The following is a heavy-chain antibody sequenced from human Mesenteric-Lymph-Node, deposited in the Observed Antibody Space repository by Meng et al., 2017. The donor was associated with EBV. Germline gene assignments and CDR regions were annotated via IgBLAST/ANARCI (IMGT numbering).Heavy chain of an antibody. V-gene: IGHV4-34*02. Sequence: QVQLQQLGEGLLKPAETLSLSCAVYGGSFNDYYWIWIRQAPGKGLEWIGEINHIRSVYYNPSLKSRVTISVDTSNNQISLRLTSVTAADTAIYYCARVRSSGSGLIRNYFDYWGQGTLVTVSS. J-gene: IGHJ4*02. CDR1: GGSFNDYY. CDR3: ARVRSSGSGLIRNYFDY. CDR2: INHIRSV. D-gene: IGHD6-19*01.